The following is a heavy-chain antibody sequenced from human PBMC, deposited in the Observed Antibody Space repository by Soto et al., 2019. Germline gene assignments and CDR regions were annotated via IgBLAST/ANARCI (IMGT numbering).Heavy chain of an antibody. CDR3: TRGPVGSTRPLDY. CDR1: GFTFSNAW. J-gene: IGHJ4*02. Sequence: EVQLVESGGGLVEPGGSLRLSCAASGFTFSNAWMSWVRQAPGKGLEWVGRIKSKSEGETIDYAAPVKGRFTISRDDSKNTLYLQMNSLKSEDTGVCYCTRGPVGSTRPLDYWGQGTLVTVSS. V-gene: IGHV3-15*01. CDR2: IKSKSEGETI. D-gene: IGHD2-2*01.